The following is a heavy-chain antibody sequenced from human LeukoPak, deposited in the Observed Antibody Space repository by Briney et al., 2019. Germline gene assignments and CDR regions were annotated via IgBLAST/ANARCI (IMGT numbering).Heavy chain of an antibody. J-gene: IGHJ3*02. Sequence: GGSLRLSCAASGFTFSSYGMHWVRQAPGKGPEWVAVIWYDGNTKHYADSVEGRFTISRDNSRNTLYLQMNSLGAEDTAVYYCAGQETRAFDIWGQGTVVTVSS. D-gene: IGHD5-24*01. CDR2: IWYDGNTK. CDR1: GFTFSSYG. V-gene: IGHV3-33*01. CDR3: AGQETRAFDI.